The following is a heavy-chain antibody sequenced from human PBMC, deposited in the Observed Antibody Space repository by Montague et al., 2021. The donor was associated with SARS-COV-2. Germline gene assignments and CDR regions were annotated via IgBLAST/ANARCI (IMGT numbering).Heavy chain of an antibody. CDR3: ARDVLLWFGELSFLDV. Sequence: TLSLTCTVSGGSISSGRYYWSWIRQPAGKGLEWIGRIYTSGSTNYNPSLKSRVTISVDTSKNQFSLKLSSVTAADTAVYYRARDVLLWFGELSFLDVWGKGTTVTVSS. CDR2: IYTSGST. J-gene: IGHJ6*04. D-gene: IGHD3-10*01. CDR1: GGSISSGRYY. V-gene: IGHV4-61*02.